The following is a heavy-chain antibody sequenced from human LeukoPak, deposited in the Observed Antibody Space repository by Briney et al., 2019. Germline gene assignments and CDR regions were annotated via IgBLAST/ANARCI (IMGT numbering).Heavy chain of an antibody. CDR1: GFTFSDYY. CDR3: ARGLPPVMKYYFDY. CDR2: ISSSGNYT. Sequence: GGSLRLSCAASGFTFSDYYMTWIRQASGKGLEWVSYISSSGNYTNYADSVKGRFTISRDDSKNTLYLQMNSLRAEDTAMYYCARGLPPVMKYYFDYWGQGTLVTVSS. V-gene: IGHV3-11*06. D-gene: IGHD4-11*01. J-gene: IGHJ4*02.